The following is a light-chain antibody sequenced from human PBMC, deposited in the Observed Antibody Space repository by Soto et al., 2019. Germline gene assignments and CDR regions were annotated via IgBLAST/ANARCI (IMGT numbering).Light chain of an antibody. CDR2: GAS. V-gene: IGKV3-15*01. J-gene: IGKJ5*01. CDR1: QSVTSD. Sequence: EIVMTQSPCTLSVSPGERATLSCRASQSVTSDLAWYQHRPGQTPRLLIHGASNRATGIPARFSGVGSGTEFTLTINSLQSEDFGVYYCQQYNKWPQTFGQGTRLEIK. CDR3: QQYNKWPQT.